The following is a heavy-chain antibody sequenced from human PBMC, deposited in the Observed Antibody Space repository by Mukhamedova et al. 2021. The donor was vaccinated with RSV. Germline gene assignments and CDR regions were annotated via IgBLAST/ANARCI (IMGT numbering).Heavy chain of an antibody. Sequence: GMEWIGEIYHSGSTNYKSSLKGRATISVDKSNNQFSLRLTSVTAADTAVYFCARNSVAGTLWDNWGQGTLVTVSS. V-gene: IGHV4-4*01. CDR3: ARNSVAGTLWDN. J-gene: IGHJ4*02. D-gene: IGHD6-19*01. CDR2: IYHSGST.